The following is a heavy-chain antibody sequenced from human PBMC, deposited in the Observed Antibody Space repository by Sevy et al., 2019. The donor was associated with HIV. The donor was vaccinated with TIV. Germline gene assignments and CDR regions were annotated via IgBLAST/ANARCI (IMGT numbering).Heavy chain of an antibody. J-gene: IGHJ6*02. Sequence: ASVKVSCKVSGYTLSELPMHWVRQAPGKGLEWLGGFDPEDGETIYAQKFQGRVTMTEDTSTDTAYMELSRLRSDDTAVYYCATLGFWSDHPFYGTDVWGQGTTVTVSS. CDR3: ATLGFWSDHPFYGTDV. CDR2: FDPEDGET. V-gene: IGHV1-24*01. D-gene: IGHD3-3*01. CDR1: GYTLSELP.